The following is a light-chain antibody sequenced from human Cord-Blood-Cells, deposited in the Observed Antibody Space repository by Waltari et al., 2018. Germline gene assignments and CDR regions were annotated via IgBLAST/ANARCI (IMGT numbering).Light chain of an antibody. CDR3: QQSYSTPCS. V-gene: IGKV1-39*01. Sequence: DIQMTQSPSSLSASVGDRVTITCRASQSISSYLNWYQQKPEKAPKLLIYAASSLQSGVPSRFSGSGSWTDFTLTISSLQPEDFATYYCQQSYSTPCSFGQGTKLEIK. CDR1: QSISSY. CDR2: AAS. J-gene: IGKJ2*04.